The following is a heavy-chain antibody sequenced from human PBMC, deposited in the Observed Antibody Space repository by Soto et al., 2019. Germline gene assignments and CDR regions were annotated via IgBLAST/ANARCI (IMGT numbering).Heavy chain of an antibody. V-gene: IGHV3-23*01. J-gene: IGHJ5*01. CDR3: AKRRWFGS. Sequence: EVQLLESGGGLVQPGGSLRLSCAASGFTFSSYAMGWVRQAPGKGLEWVSTNSDSGVSTYYADSVKGRSTISRDNSKNSLYLQMNNLRAEDTAVYYCAKRRWFGSWGEGSLVTVSS. CDR1: GFTFSSYA. CDR2: NSDSGVST.